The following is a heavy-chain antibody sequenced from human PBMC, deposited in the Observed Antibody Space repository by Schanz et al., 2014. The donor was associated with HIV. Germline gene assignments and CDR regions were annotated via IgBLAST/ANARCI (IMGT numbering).Heavy chain of an antibody. D-gene: IGHD4-17*01. J-gene: IGHJ4*02. V-gene: IGHV3-11*04. Sequence: VQLVESGGGLVKPGGSLSLSCVASGFTFGDHYMTWIRQAPGKGLEWVAHISGPGSAMSYADSVKGRFTISRDNAKNSLYLQMNSLRAEDTAVYYCYGDESGYWGQGTLVTVSS. CDR1: GFTFGDHY. CDR3: YGDESGY. CDR2: ISGPGSAM.